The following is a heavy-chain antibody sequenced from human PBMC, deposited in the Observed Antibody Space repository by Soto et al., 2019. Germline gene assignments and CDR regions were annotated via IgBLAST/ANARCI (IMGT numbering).Heavy chain of an antibody. J-gene: IGHJ4*02. D-gene: IGHD3-10*01. CDR2: IGVGGGDR. Sequence: EVQLLESGGGLVQPGGSLRLSCAASGFTFSSYAMSWVRQAPGKGLEWVSIIGVGGGDRYYPEAVKGRFTISRDNSRDTLYREMTSLREEDTAVYYCARVRVGELVWGQGTLVTVSS. CDR3: ARVRVGELV. V-gene: IGHV3-23*01. CDR1: GFTFSSYA.